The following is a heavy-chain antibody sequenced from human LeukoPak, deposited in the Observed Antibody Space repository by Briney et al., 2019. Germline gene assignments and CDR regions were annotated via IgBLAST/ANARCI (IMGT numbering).Heavy chain of an antibody. D-gene: IGHD6-13*01. CDR2: IYYSGST. Sequence: KTSETLSLTCTVSGGSITSGHYCWSWICQAPGKGLEWIGYIYYSGSTYYNLSLKSRVTISVDTSKNQFSLKLSSVTAADTAVYYCASRPRIAAAGYYFGYWGQGTLVTVSS. CDR1: GGSITSGHYC. CDR3: ASRPRIAAAGYYFGY. V-gene: IGHV4-30-4*01. J-gene: IGHJ4*02.